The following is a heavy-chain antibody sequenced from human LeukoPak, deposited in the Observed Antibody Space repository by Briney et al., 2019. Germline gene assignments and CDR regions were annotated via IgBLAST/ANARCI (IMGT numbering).Heavy chain of an antibody. J-gene: IGHJ3*02. CDR3: ARAVRATYYDFWSGYYGHDAFDI. Sequence: ASVKVSCKASGYTFTSYAMNWVRQAPGQGLEWMGWINTNTGNPTYAQGFTGRFVFSLDTSVSTAYLQISSLKAEDTAVYYRARAVRATYYDFWSGYYGHDAFDIWGQGTMVTVSS. D-gene: IGHD3-3*01. CDR2: INTNTGNP. V-gene: IGHV7-4-1*02. CDR1: GYTFTSYA.